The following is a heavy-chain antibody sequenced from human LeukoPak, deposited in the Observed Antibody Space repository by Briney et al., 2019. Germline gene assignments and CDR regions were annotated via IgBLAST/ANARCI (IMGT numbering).Heavy chain of an antibody. CDR3: ASRPFSSLDY. CDR1: GDSISRSSYY. CDR2: IYSSGST. D-gene: IGHD2/OR15-2a*01. Sequence: PSETLSLTCTVSGDSISRSSYYWGWIRQPPGKGLEWVANIYSSGSTYYNPSLKSRVTMSVDTSKNQVALKLSSVTAADTAVYYCASRPFSSLDYWGQGTLVSVSS. V-gene: IGHV4-39*01. J-gene: IGHJ4*02.